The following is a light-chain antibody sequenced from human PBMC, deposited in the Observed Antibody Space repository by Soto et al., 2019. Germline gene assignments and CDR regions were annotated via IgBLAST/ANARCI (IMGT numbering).Light chain of an antibody. V-gene: IGKV1-39*01. CDR3: QQSYSAPWT. Sequence: DIQVTQSPSSLSASVGDRVTITCRTSQTITSYLNWYQQKPGEAPKLLMYAASSLQCGVPSRFSGSGSGTDFTLTISSLQPEDFASYYCQQSYSAPWTFGQGTKVEI. J-gene: IGKJ1*01. CDR1: QTITSY. CDR2: AAS.